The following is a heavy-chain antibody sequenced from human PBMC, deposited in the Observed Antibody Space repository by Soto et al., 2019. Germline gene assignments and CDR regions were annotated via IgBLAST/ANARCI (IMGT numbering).Heavy chain of an antibody. J-gene: IGHJ6*03. CDR3: ARRRGVSYYYYYMDV. Sequence: SETLSLTCAVYGGSFSGYYWSWIRQPPGKGLEWIGEINHSGSTNYNPSLKSRVTISVDTSKNQFSLKLSSVTAADTAVYYCARRRGVSYYYYYMDVWGKGTTVPSP. CDR1: GGSFSGYY. D-gene: IGHD3-10*01. V-gene: IGHV4-34*01. CDR2: INHSGST.